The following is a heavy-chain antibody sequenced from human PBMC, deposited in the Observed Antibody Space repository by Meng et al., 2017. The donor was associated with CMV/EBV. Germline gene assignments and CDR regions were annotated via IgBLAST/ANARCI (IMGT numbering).Heavy chain of an antibody. D-gene: IGHD6-13*01. CDR2: INPSGDST. CDR3: ALAEYSSSLFDY. CDR1: GNTFPTYY. Sequence: QAEVGQSGGEVNMPGASVKCYVKSRGNTFPTYYIPWGRQVTRQVLEWMGIINPSGDSTSYAQKFQGRVTMTRDTSTSTVYMELSSLRSEDTAVYYCALAEYSSSLFDYWGQGTLVTVSS. J-gene: IGHJ4*02. V-gene: IGHV1-46*01.